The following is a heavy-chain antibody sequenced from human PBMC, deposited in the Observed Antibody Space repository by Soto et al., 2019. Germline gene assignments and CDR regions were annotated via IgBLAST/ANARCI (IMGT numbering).Heavy chain of an antibody. CDR1: GYSFTTYW. V-gene: IGHV5-10-1*01. CDR2: IDPGDSYT. D-gene: IGHD3-22*01. CDR3: ARIPGYCDDSSCGRADYDHGMDV. Sequence: GESLKISCKGSGYSFTTYWISWVRQMPGKGLEWMGRIDPGDSYTNYCPSFKGHVTISADKSISTAYLQWSSLKASDTAMYYCARIPGYCDDSSCGRADYDHGMDVWGQGTTVTVSS. J-gene: IGHJ6*02.